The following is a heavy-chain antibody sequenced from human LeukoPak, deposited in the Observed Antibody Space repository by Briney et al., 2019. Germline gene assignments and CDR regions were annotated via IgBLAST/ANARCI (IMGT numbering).Heavy chain of an antibody. CDR1: GFTFSSYA. V-gene: IGHV3-23*01. CDR3: AKVSSSGWYGYFDY. Sequence: QPGGSLRLSCAASGFTFSSYAMSWVRQAPGKGLEWVSAISGSGGSTYYADSEKGRFTISRDNSKNTLYLQMNSLRAEDTAVYYCAKVSSSGWYGYFDYWGQGTLVTVSS. J-gene: IGHJ4*02. CDR2: ISGSGGST. D-gene: IGHD6-19*01.